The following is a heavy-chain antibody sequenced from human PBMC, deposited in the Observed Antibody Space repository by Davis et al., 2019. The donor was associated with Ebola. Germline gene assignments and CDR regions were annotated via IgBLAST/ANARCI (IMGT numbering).Heavy chain of an antibody. V-gene: IGHV3-21*01. J-gene: IGHJ6*02. CDR1: GFTFSSYS. CDR3: ARDGGTMIVVVSDYYYGMDV. CDR2: ISSSSSYI. D-gene: IGHD3-22*01. Sequence: GESLKISCAASGFTFSSYSMNWVRQAPGKGLEWVSSISSSSSYIYYADSVKGRFTISRDNAKNSLYLQMNSLRAEDTAVYYCARDGGTMIVVVSDYYYGMDVWGQGTTVTVSS.